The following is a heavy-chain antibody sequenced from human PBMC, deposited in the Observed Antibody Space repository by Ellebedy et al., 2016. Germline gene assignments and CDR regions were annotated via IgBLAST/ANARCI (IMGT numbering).Heavy chain of an antibody. Sequence: SETLSLXCTVSGGSISSYYWTWIRQPPGKGLEWIGYIYYSGSTNYNPSLKSRVTISVDTSKNQFSLRLSSVTAADTAVYYCARVQRITKYYYYYGMDVWGQGTTVTVSS. V-gene: IGHV4-59*12. CDR3: ARVQRITKYYYYYGMDV. D-gene: IGHD1-1*01. J-gene: IGHJ6*02. CDR2: IYYSGST. CDR1: GGSISSYY.